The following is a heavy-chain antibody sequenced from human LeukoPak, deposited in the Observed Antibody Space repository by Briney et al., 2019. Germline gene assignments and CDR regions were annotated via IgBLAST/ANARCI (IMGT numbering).Heavy chain of an antibody. Sequence: PGGSLRLSCAASGFTVKDNLMSWVRQAPGKGLEWVSAISGSGGSTYYADSVKGRFTISRDNSKNTLYLQMNSLRAEDTAVYYCAKDRQGLQGRSYNWFDPWGQGTLVTVSS. CDR1: GFTVKDNL. CDR3: AKDRQGLQGRSYNWFDP. D-gene: IGHD5-24*01. CDR2: ISGSGGST. V-gene: IGHV3-23*01. J-gene: IGHJ5*02.